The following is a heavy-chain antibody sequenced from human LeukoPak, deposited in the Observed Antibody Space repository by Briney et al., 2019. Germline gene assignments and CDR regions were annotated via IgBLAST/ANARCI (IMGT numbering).Heavy chain of an antibody. V-gene: IGHV1-2*02. CDR2: INPNSGVT. CDR1: GYTFTGNF. Sequence: ASVKVSCKTSGYTFTGNFIHWVRQAPEEGLEWMGWINPNSGVTSYAQKFQGRVTMTRDTSTTTAYMELSSLTSDGTAVYHCAREARGSGTYYSDYWGQGTLVTVSS. D-gene: IGHD3-10*01. CDR3: AREARGSGTYYSDY. J-gene: IGHJ4*02.